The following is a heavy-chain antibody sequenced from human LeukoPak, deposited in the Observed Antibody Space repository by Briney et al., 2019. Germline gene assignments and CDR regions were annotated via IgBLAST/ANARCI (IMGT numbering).Heavy chain of an antibody. J-gene: IGHJ6*02. CDR2: ISYSGST. CDR3: ARVKYYYDSSEPYYYFYGMDV. CDR1: GGSVSSGSYY. D-gene: IGHD3-22*01. Sequence: SETLSLTCTVSGGSVSSGSYYWSWIRQPPGRGLERIGYISYSGSTNYNPSLKSRVTISVDTSKNQFSLRLRSVTAADTAVYYCARVKYYYDSSEPYYYFYGMDVWGQGTTVTVSS. V-gene: IGHV4-61*01.